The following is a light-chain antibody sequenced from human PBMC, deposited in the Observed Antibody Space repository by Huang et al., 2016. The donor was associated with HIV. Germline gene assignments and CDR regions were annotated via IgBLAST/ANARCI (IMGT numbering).Light chain of an antibody. V-gene: IGKV3-11*01. CDR1: QNINNY. CDR3: QQRGAWPLT. Sequence: DIVLTQSPATLSLSPGQRATLSCRASQNINNYVVWYQQKPGQAPRLRVYDSFNRATGIPARFSGSGSGTDFTLTINTLEPEDFAVYYCQQRGAWPLTFGGGTKVEIK. J-gene: IGKJ4*01. CDR2: DSF.